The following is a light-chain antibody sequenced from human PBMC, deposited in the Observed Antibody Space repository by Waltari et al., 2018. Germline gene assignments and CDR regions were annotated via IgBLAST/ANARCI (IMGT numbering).Light chain of an antibody. CDR2: DDS. V-gene: IGLV3-21*03. J-gene: IGLJ2*01. CDR1: NIGSKS. CDR3: QVWDSSSDHVV. Sequence: SYVLTQPPSVSVAPGKTARITCGGNNIGSKSVHWYQQKPGQAPVLVVYDDSDRPSGIPELFYGSNSGNSATLTISRVKAGDEADYYCQVWDSSSDHVVFGGGTKLTVL.